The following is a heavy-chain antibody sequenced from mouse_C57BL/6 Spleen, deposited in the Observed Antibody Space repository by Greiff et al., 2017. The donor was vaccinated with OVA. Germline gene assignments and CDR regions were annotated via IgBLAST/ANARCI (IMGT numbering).Heavy chain of an antibody. CDR2: IDPGYGTT. Sequence: VQLQQSGPELVKPGASVKISCKASGYSFTDYNMNWVKQSNGQGLEWIGVIDPGYGTTCYNQKFTGKATLTVDQSSSTAYMQLHRLPSDDSAVYYGAKSDGYYAMDYWGQGTSVTVSS. J-gene: IGHJ4*01. D-gene: IGHD6-2*01. V-gene: IGHV1-39*01. CDR1: GYSFTDYN. CDR3: AKSDGYYAMDY.